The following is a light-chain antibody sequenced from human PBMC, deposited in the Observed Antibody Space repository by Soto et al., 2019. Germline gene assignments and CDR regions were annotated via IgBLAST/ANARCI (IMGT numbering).Light chain of an antibody. V-gene: IGKV3-15*01. Sequence: EIVLKQSPGTLSLSTGERATLSCRASQSISSRYLAWYQQKPGQAPRLLIYGASTRATGIPARFSGSGSGTEFTLTISSLQSEDFAVYYCQQYNNWPETFGQGTKVDTK. CDR2: GAS. CDR1: QSISSRY. CDR3: QQYNNWPET. J-gene: IGKJ1*01.